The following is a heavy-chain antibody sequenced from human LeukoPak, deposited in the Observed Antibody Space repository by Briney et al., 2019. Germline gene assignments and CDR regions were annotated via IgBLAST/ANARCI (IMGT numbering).Heavy chain of an antibody. CDR2: IYYSGST. CDR3: ARVTTKIAGPPYSSGYQDIDY. D-gene: IGHD3-22*01. V-gene: IGHV4-30-4*08. CDR1: GDSISSGGNY. Sequence: PSQTLSLTCTVSGDSISSGGNYWSWIRQHPGKGLEWIGYIYYSGSTYYNPSLKSRVTISVDTSKNQFSLKLSSVTAADTPVYYCARVTTKIAGPPYSSGYQDIDYWGQGTLVTVSS. J-gene: IGHJ4*02.